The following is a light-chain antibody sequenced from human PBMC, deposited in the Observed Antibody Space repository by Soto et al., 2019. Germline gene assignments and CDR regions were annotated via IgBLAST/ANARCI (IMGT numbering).Light chain of an antibody. CDR3: QQRSNWIT. J-gene: IGKJ5*01. V-gene: IGKV3-11*01. CDR1: QSINNY. Sequence: EIVLTQSPATLSLSPGERSTLSFRASQSINNYLAWFQQKPGQAPRLLISDASNRATGIPARFSGSGSGTDFTLTISSLEPEDFAVYYCQQRSNWITFGQGTRLEIK. CDR2: DAS.